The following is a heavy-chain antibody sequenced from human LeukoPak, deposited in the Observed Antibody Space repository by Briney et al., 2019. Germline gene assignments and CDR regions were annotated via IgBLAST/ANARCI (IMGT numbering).Heavy chain of an antibody. J-gene: IGHJ5*02. Sequence: LRASVKVSCKASGYTFTGYYMHWVRQPPGQGLEWMGWINPNSGGTNYAQKFQGSVTMTEATSISTAYMERSRLRSDDTAVYYCARVVLRIAVAVTLFDPWGQGALFTVSS. CDR3: ARVVLRIAVAVTLFDP. CDR2: INPNSGGT. CDR1: GYTFTGYY. V-gene: IGHV1-2*02. D-gene: IGHD6-19*01.